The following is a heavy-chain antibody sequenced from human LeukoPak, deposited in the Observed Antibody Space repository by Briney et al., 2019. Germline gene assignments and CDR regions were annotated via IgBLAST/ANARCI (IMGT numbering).Heavy chain of an antibody. CDR1: GFTFSSYG. Sequence: GGSLTLSCAACGFTFSSYGMHWLRQAPGKGLEWVAFIRYDGSNKYYADSVKGRFTISRDNSKNTLYLQMNSLRAEDTAVYYCAKDLPVGYCSGGGCYAGPEFDPWGQGTLVTVSS. D-gene: IGHD2-15*01. V-gene: IGHV3-30*02. CDR2: IRYDGSNK. J-gene: IGHJ5*02. CDR3: AKDLPVGYCSGGGCYAGPEFDP.